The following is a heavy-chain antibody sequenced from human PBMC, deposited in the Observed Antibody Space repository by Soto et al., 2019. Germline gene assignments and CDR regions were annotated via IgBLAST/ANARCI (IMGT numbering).Heavy chain of an antibody. CDR2: ISRSSSTI. CDR1: GFTFSSYS. Sequence: GGSLRLSCAASGFTFSSYSMNWVRQAPGKGLEWVSYISRSSSTIYYADSVKGRFTISRDTAKNSLYLQMNSLRDQDTAVYYCARDYEYVWGSHRYFPGYYYYGMDVWGQGTTVTVSS. J-gene: IGHJ6*02. V-gene: IGHV3-48*02. D-gene: IGHD3-16*02. CDR3: ARDYEYVWGSHRYFPGYYYYGMDV.